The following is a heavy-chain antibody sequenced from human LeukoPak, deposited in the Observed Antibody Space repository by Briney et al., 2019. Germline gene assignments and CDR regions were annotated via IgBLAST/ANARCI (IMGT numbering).Heavy chain of an antibody. CDR3: AKRSSTSSGYFDF. D-gene: IGHD3-22*01. CDR1: GGSISSSSYY. Sequence: QPSETLSLTCTVSGGSISSSSYYWGWIRQAPGKGLEWVSAITGSGASTNYADSVKGRFTISRDNSKNTIYLQMNSLRAEDTAIYYCAKRSSTSSGYFDFWGRGTLVTVSS. J-gene: IGHJ4*02. V-gene: IGHV3-23*01. CDR2: ITGSGAST.